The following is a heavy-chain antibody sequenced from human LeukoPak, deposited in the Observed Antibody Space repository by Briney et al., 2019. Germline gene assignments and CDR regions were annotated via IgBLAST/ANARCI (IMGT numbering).Heavy chain of an antibody. CDR2: IYSGGST. D-gene: IGHD4-17*01. CDR3: AREGYGDSAAFDI. Sequence: PGGSLRLSCAASGFTVSSNYMSWVRQAPGKGLEWVSVIYSGGSTYYADSVKGRFTISRHNSKSTLYLQMNSLRAEDTAVYYCAREGYGDSAAFDIWGQGTMVTVSS. J-gene: IGHJ3*02. CDR1: GFTVSSNY. V-gene: IGHV3-53*04.